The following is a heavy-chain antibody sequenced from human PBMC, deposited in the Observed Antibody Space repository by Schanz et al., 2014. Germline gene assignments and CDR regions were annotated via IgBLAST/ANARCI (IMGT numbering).Heavy chain of an antibody. J-gene: IGHJ4*02. D-gene: IGHD1-26*01. Sequence: EVQLVESGGDLVQPGGSLRLSCAASGFTVSTNYMSWVRQAPGKGLEWVSSFYSGGRTYSADSVKGRFTISRDNTKNSVFLQMSSLRVEDTGLYFCARDPVEGAPTPYYFDSWGPGTLVTVSS. V-gene: IGHV3-66*01. CDR2: FYSGGRT. CDR1: GFTVSTNY. CDR3: ARDPVEGAPTPYYFDS.